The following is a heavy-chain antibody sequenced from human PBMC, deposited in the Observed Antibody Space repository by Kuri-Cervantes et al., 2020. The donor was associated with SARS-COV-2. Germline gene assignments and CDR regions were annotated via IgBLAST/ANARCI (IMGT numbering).Heavy chain of an antibody. D-gene: IGHD3-16*01. J-gene: IGHJ4*02. V-gene: IGHV3-48*04. Sequence: GGSLRLSCAASGFTFSSYSMNWVRQAPGKGLEWVSYISSSGSTIYYADSVKGRFTISRDNAKNSLYLQMNSLRAEDTAVYYCTTVLLGAHDHWGQGTLVTVSS. CDR1: GFTFSSYS. CDR3: TTVLLGAHDH. CDR2: ISSSGSTI.